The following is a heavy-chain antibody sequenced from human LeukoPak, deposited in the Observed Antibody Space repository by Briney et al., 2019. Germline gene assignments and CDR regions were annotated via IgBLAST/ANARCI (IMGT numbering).Heavy chain of an antibody. J-gene: IGHJ4*02. Sequence: GESLKISCKGSGYSFTSYWIGWVRQMPGKGLEWMGIIYPGDSDTRYSPSFQGQVTISADKSISTAYLQWSSLKASDTTMYYCARQYYYDSSATYYFDYWGQGTLVTVSS. CDR2: IYPGDSDT. V-gene: IGHV5-51*01. D-gene: IGHD3-22*01. CDR1: GYSFTSYW. CDR3: ARQYYYDSSATYYFDY.